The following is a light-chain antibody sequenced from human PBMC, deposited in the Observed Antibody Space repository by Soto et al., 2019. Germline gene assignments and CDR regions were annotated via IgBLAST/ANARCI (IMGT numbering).Light chain of an antibody. CDR1: RSSIGSNT. CDR3: AAWDAGLGGFYV. Sequence: QSVLTQPPSASGTPGQRVTISCSGSRSSIGSNTVNWYQHLPGTAPTLLIYSNNHRPSGVPDRFSASKTGASASLALTGLQSEDEGDYYCAAWDAGLGGFYVFGTGTKLTVL. CDR2: SNN. V-gene: IGLV1-44*01. J-gene: IGLJ1*01.